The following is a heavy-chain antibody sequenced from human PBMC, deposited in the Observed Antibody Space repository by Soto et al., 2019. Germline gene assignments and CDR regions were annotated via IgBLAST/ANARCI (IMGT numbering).Heavy chain of an antibody. CDR2: IIPIFDTA. Sequence: QVQLVQSGAEVKKPGSSVKVSCKASGGTFSSYAISWVRQAPGQGLEWMGGIIPIFDTANYAQKFQGRVTITADESTSTAYMELSSLRSEDTAVYYCARGPLQGYCSGGSCFLFDYWGQGTLVTVSS. D-gene: IGHD2-15*01. V-gene: IGHV1-69*01. CDR1: GGTFSSYA. J-gene: IGHJ4*02. CDR3: ARGPLQGYCSGGSCFLFDY.